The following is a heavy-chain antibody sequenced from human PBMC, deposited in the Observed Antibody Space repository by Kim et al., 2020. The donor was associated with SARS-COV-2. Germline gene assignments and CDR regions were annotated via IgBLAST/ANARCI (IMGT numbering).Heavy chain of an antibody. J-gene: IGHJ6*02. D-gene: IGHD2-2*01. Sequence: SGKGRFTISRDNDKSSLSLQMNGLRAEDTAVYYCARSLYCSSASCFFGMDVWGQGTTVTVSS. V-gene: IGHV3-48*03. CDR3: ARSLYCSSASCFFGMDV.